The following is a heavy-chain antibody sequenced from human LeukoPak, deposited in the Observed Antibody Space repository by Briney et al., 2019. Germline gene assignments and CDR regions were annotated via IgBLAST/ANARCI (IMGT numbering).Heavy chain of an antibody. CDR2: VSWNSGFI. J-gene: IGHJ4*02. CDR3: AKDGGSNFSSKLDY. D-gene: IGHD1-26*01. CDR1: GLTFSSYS. Sequence: GGSLRLSCAASGLTFSSYSMNWVRQAPGKGLEWVSAVSWNSGFIAYADSVKGRFTISRDNAKNSLYLQMNSLGTEDTALYYCAKDGGSNFSSKLDYWGQGTLVTVSS. V-gene: IGHV3-9*01.